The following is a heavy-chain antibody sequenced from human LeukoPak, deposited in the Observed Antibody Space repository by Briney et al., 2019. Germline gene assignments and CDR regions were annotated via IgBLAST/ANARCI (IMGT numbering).Heavy chain of an antibody. D-gene: IGHD6-19*01. CDR2: ISWNSGSI. V-gene: IGHV3-9*01. Sequence: GGSLRLSCAASGFTFSSYEMNWVRQAPGKGLEWVSGISWNSGSIGYADSVKGRFTISRDNAKNSLYLQMNSLRAEDTALYYCAKDGTGSGWYFDYWGQGTLVTVSS. CDR3: AKDGTGSGWYFDY. J-gene: IGHJ4*02. CDR1: GFTFSSYE.